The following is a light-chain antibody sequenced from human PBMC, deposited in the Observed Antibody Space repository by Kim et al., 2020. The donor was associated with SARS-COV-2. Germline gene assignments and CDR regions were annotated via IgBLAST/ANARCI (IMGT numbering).Light chain of an antibody. CDR2: DAS. CDR3: QQYDNLLMYT. V-gene: IGKV1-33*01. CDR1: QDISNY. Sequence: DIQMTQSPSSLSASVGDRVTITCQASQDISNYLNWYQQKPGKAPKLLIYDASNLETGVPSRFGGSGSGTDFTFTISSLQPEDIATYYCQQYDNLLMYTFGQGTKLEI. J-gene: IGKJ2*01.